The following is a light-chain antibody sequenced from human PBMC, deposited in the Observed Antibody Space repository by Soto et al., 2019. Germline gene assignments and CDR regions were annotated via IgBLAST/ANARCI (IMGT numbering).Light chain of an antibody. V-gene: IGLV2-23*01. J-gene: IGLJ2*01. CDR2: EGN. CDR1: SSDVGSYNL. CDR3: SSYAGPTIHVI. Sequence: QSALTQPAYVSGSPGQSITISCAGTSSDVGSYNLVSWYQQHPGKAPKLIIYEGNKWASGVSSRFSGSKSGNTASLTIFGLQAEDEADYYCSSYAGPTIHVIFGGGTKVTVL.